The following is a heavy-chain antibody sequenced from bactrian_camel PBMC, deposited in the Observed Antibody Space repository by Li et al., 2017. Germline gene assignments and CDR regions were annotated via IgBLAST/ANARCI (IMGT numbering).Heavy chain of an antibody. V-gene: IGHV3S25*01. Sequence: QLVESGGDLVQPGGSMRLSCAASGFTFSAYWMYWVRQAPGKGLEWVSTIFNGGGTTYYADSVKGRFTISRDNAKNTVYLQMNSLKPEDTAVYYCVRSPEVSGAWFFGNWGQGTQVTVS. CDR1: GFTFSAYW. J-gene: IGHJ6*01. CDR3: VRSPEVSGAWFFGN. CDR2: IFNGGGTT. D-gene: IGHD2*01.